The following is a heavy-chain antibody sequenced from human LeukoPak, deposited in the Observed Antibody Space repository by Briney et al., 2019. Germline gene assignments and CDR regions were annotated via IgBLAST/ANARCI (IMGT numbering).Heavy chain of an antibody. CDR2: ISSDGHNK. CDR1: GFTFSDYS. D-gene: IGHD2-15*01. Sequence: GGSLRLSCVASGFTFSDYSMDWVRQAPGKGLEWVAFISSDGHNKDYADSVKGRFTISRDNSKNTVYLQMDSLRPEDTAIFYCARERYSAFDYWGQGNLVTVSS. J-gene: IGHJ4*02. CDR3: ARERYSAFDY. V-gene: IGHV3-30-3*01.